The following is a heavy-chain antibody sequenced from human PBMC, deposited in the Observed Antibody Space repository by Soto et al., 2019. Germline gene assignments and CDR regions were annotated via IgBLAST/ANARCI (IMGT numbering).Heavy chain of an antibody. CDR1: GFTFSSYA. CDR2: ISGSGGST. J-gene: IGHJ5*02. D-gene: IGHD3-22*01. Sequence: GGSLRLSCAASGFTFSSYAVSWVRQAPGKGLEWVSAISGSGGSTYYADSVKGRFTISRDNSKNTLYLQMNSLRAEDTAVYYCAKDLAAYDPNNWFDPWGQGTLVTVSS. CDR3: AKDLAAYDPNNWFDP. V-gene: IGHV3-23*01.